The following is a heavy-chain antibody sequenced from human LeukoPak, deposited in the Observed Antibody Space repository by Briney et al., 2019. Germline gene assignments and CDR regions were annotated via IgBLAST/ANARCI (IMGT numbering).Heavy chain of an antibody. D-gene: IGHD2-15*01. CDR2: IKQDGSDK. CDR1: VFTFSSYW. J-gene: IGHJ4*02. V-gene: IGHV3-7*01. Sequence: PGGSLRLSCAASVFTFSSYWMCWVRQAPGKGREWVAIIKQDGSDKYYVDSVEGRFIISRDNAKNSLYLQMNSLRAEDTAVYYCLTSTRSHRFDYWGQGTLVTVSS. CDR3: LTSTRSHRFDY.